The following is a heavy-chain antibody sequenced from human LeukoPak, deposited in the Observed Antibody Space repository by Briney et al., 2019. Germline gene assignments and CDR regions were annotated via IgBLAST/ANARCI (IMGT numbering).Heavy chain of an antibody. J-gene: IGHJ4*02. Sequence: GGSLRLSCVTSGFPFSTYSMNWVRRATGKGLEWLSYITSTSDTIYYADSVKGRFTISRDNAKNSLYLQMNSLRAEDTAVYYCASFPWDLRPTWGQGTLVSVAS. CDR1: GFPFSTYS. V-gene: IGHV3-48*01. CDR3: ASFPWDLRPT. D-gene: IGHD1-26*01. CDR2: ITSTSDTI.